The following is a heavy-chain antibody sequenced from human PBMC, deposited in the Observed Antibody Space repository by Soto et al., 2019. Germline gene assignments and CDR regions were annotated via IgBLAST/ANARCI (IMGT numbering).Heavy chain of an antibody. Sequence: EMQLLESGGGLVQAGGSLRLSCAASGFTVSSYALNWVRQAPGKGLEWVSGISASTYYADSVKGRFTISRDTSKNTLYLQINSLRAEDTAIYCCAIRMYSTRWYYLDSWGQGTLVTVSS. V-gene: IGHV3-23*01. CDR1: GFTVSSYA. CDR3: AIRMYSTRWYYLDS. CDR2: ISAST. J-gene: IGHJ4*02. D-gene: IGHD6-13*01.